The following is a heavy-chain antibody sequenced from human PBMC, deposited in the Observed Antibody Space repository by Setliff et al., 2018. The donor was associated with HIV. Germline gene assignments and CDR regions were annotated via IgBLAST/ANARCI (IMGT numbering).Heavy chain of an antibody. Sequence: ASVKVSCKASGYTFTSYAMHWVRQAPGQRLEWMGWINAGNGNTKYSQKFQGRVTITSDTSASTADMELSSLRSEDTAVYYCARYYKFWSGYGTDYYYYGMDVWGQGTTVTVSS. CDR3: ARYYKFWSGYGTDYYYYGMDV. CDR2: INAGNGNT. CDR1: GYTFTSYA. D-gene: IGHD3-3*01. J-gene: IGHJ6*02. V-gene: IGHV1-3*01.